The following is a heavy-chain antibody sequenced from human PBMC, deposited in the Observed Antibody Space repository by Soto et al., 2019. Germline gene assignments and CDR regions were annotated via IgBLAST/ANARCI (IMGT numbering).Heavy chain of an antibody. CDR1: GLTVSSNY. D-gene: IGHD5-18*01. V-gene: IGHV3-53*02. J-gene: IGHJ4*02. Sequence: EVQLVETGGGLIQPGGSLRLSCAVSGLTVSSNYMSWVRQAPGKGLEWVSIIYSAGSTYYADSVKGRFTISRDNSKNTVYLLMNSLRAEDTAVYYCARVFTDTAKVFDYWGQGTLVTVSS. CDR2: IYSAGST. CDR3: ARVFTDTAKVFDY.